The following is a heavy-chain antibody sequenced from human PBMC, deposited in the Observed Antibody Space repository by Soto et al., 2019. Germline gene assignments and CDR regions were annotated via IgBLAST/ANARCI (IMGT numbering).Heavy chain of an antibody. D-gene: IGHD5-18*01. Sequence: GRSLRLSCAASGFTISSYGMHRVRQAPGKGLEWVAVIWYDGSNKYYADSVKGRFTIPRDNSKNTLYLQMNSLRAEDTAVYYCARVMGGYSLRDFYYYGMDVWGQGTTVTVSS. CDR3: ARVMGGYSLRDFYYYGMDV. CDR1: GFTISSYG. V-gene: IGHV3-33*01. J-gene: IGHJ6*02. CDR2: IWYDGSNK.